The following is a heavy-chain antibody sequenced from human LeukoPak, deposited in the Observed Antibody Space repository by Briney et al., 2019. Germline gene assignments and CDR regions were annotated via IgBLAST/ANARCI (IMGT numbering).Heavy chain of an antibody. D-gene: IGHD3-22*01. CDR3: AKDQIALYYFDY. V-gene: IGHV3-23*01. J-gene: IGHJ4*02. CDR1: GFIFNTYA. CDR2: ISGSGGNT. Sequence: GGSLRLSCAASGFIFNTYAMTWVRQAPGKGLEWVSTISGSGGNTYYADSVKGRFTISRDNSQNTLNLQVNSLRAEDTAVYYCAKDQIALYYFDYWGQGALVTVSS.